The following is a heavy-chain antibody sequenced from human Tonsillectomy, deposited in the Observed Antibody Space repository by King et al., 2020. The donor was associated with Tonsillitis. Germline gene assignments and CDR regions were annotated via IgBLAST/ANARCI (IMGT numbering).Heavy chain of an antibody. CDR3: ARSYYYDGSGYYADDAFDI. CDR2: ISYDGRNK. J-gene: IGHJ3*02. V-gene: IGHV3-30*01. CDR1: GVTFSSYA. Sequence: VQLVESGGGVVQPGRSLRLSCAASGVTFSSYAMHWVRQALGKGLEGVAVISYDGRNKYYSDPVKGRFTITRDNSKNTQFLQMNSLRTEDTAVYYCARSYYYDGSGYYADDAFDIWGQGTMVTVSS. D-gene: IGHD3-22*01.